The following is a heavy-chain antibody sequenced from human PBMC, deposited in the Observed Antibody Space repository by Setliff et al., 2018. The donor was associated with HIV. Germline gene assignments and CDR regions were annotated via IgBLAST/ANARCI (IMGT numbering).Heavy chain of an antibody. CDR3: ARDGLRGYSSGWFPLSXFDP. Sequence: PGGSLRLSCAASKFTFSTYSVNWVRQAPGKGLEWVSSISPRTTYIYYADSVKGRFTISRDDAKNSLYLQMNSLRAEDTAVYYCARDGLRGYSSGWFPLSXFDPWGQGTLVTVSS. CDR2: ISPRTTYI. D-gene: IGHD6-19*01. J-gene: IGHJ5*02. V-gene: IGHV3-21*01. CDR1: KFTFSTYS.